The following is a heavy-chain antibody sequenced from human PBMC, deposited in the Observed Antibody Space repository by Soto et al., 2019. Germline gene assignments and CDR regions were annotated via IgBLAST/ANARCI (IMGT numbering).Heavy chain of an antibody. V-gene: IGHV4-34*01. CDR2: INHSGST. CDR1: GGSFSGYY. Sequence: QVQLQQWGAGLLKPSESLSLTCAVYGGSFSGYYWSWIRQPPGKGLEWIGEINHSGSTNYNPSLNRRVTISADTSKNQFSLKLSSVTAADTAVYYCARGHYHGSGSLWETNWFDPWGQGTLVTVSS. CDR3: ARGHYHGSGSLWETNWFDP. J-gene: IGHJ5*02. D-gene: IGHD3-10*01.